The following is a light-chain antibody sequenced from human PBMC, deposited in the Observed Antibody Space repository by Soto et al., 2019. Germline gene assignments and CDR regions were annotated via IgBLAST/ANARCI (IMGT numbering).Light chain of an antibody. CDR2: SDS. J-gene: IGLJ3*02. V-gene: IGLV3-21*04. CDR1: DIGSKS. CDR3: QVWDNTRDHVV. Sequence: SYVLTQPPSVSVAPGQTARIICGGNDIGSKSVHWYQQKPGQAPVLVISSDSDRPSAIPERFSGSNSGNTATLTISRVEAGDEAEYYCQVWDNTRDHVVFGGGTKVTVL.